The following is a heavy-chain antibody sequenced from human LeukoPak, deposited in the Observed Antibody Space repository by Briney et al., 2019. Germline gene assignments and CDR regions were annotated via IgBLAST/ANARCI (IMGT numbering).Heavy chain of an antibody. J-gene: IGHJ6*02. V-gene: IGHV3-30*03. CDR3: ARDRGSSPGDYYYGMDV. D-gene: IGHD1-26*01. CDR1: GFTFSSYG. Sequence: LTGGSLRLSCAASGFTFSSYGMHWVRQAPGKGLEWVAVISYDGSNKYYADSVKGRFTISRDNSKNTLYLQMNSLRAEDTAVYYCARDRGSSPGDYYYGMDVWGQGTTVTVSS. CDR2: ISYDGSNK.